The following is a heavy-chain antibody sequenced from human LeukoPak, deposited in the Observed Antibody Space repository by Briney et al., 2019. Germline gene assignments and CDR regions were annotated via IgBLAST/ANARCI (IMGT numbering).Heavy chain of an antibody. CDR1: GYSISSGYY. J-gene: IGHJ4*02. V-gene: IGHV4-30-4*08. Sequence: PSETLSLTCAVSGYSISSGYYWSWIRQPPGKGLEWIGYIYYSGSTYYNPSLKSRVTISVDTSKNQFSLKLSSVTAADTAVYYCARDRGYCSSTSCYRDFDYWGQGTLVTVSS. CDR2: IYYSGST. D-gene: IGHD2-2*01. CDR3: ARDRGYCSSTSCYRDFDY.